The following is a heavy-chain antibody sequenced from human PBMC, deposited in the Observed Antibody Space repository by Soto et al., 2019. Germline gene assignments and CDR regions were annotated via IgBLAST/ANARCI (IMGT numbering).Heavy chain of an antibody. V-gene: IGHV4-4*02. D-gene: IGHD4-17*01. J-gene: IGHJ4*02. CDR2: IYYGGST. CDR1: SGSISSSNW. Sequence: PSETLCLTCAVSSGSISSSNWCSWVRQPPGKGLEWVGDIYYGGSTYYNPSLKSRITISLDTPKNQFSLDLTSVTAADTAVYYCASGSTVINTLDFWGQGTLVTVSS. CDR3: ASGSTVINTLDF.